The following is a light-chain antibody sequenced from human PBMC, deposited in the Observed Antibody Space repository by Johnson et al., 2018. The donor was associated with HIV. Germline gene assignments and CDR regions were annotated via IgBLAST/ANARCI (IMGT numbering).Light chain of an antibody. CDR3: GTLDSSLSAYV. V-gene: IGLV1-51*02. CDR2: ENN. Sequence: SVLTQPPSVSAAPGQKVTISCSGSSSNIGNNYVSWYQQLPGTAPKLLIYENNKRPSGIPDRFSGSKSGTSATLGITGLQTGDEADYYCGTLDSSLSAYVFGNGTKVTVL. CDR1: SSNIGNNY. J-gene: IGLJ1*01.